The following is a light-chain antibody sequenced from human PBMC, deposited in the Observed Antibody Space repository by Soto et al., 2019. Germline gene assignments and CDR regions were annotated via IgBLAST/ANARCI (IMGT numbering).Light chain of an antibody. V-gene: IGLV2-8*01. Sequence: QSALTQPPSASGSPGQSVTISCTGTRSDVGGYNFVSWYRQHPGKAPKPLIYAVSQRPSGVPARFSGSKSGNTASLTVSGLQAEDEGDYYCSSYAGSNNVVFGGGTKLTVL. CDR1: RSDVGGYNF. CDR2: AVS. CDR3: SSYAGSNNVV. J-gene: IGLJ2*01.